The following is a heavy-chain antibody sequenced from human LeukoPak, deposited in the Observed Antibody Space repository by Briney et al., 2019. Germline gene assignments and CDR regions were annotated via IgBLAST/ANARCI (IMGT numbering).Heavy chain of an antibody. D-gene: IGHD3-22*01. CDR2: IYYSGST. CDR1: GGSISSGDYY. J-gene: IGHJ4*02. V-gene: IGHV4-31*03. CDR3: ARIWEGPSSGYFYFDY. Sequence: PSQTLSLTCTVSGGSISSGDYYWSWIRQPPGKGLEWIGYIYYSGSTYYNPSLKSRVTISVDTSKNQFSLKLSSVTAADTAVYYCARIWEGPSSGYFYFDYWGQGTLVTVSS.